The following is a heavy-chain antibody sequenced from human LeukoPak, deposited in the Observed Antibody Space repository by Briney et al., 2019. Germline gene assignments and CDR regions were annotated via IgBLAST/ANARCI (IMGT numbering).Heavy chain of an antibody. CDR3: ATLAAADAFDI. V-gene: IGHV3-9*01. CDR2: ISWNSGSI. Sequence: GGSLRLSCAASGFTFDDYAMHWVRQAPGKGLEWASGISWNSGSIGYADSVKGRFTISRDNAKNSLYLQMNSLRAEDTALYYCATLAAADAFDIWGQGTMVTVSS. J-gene: IGHJ3*02. D-gene: IGHD6-13*01. CDR1: GFTFDDYA.